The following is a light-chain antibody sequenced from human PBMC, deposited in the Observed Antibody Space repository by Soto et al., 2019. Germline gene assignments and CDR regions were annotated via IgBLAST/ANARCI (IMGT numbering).Light chain of an antibody. CDR1: NHDVGANNF. Sequence: QSALTQPTSASGSLGQSVTLSCTGTNHDVGANNFVSWYQQHPVKAPKLIVSHVTERPPVVPDRFSGSKYGNTASLTVSGRQPEDEADYYCTAYSGIRHWGLFGTGTKLTVL. CDR3: TAYSGIRHWGL. CDR2: HVT. V-gene: IGLV2-8*01. J-gene: IGLJ1*01.